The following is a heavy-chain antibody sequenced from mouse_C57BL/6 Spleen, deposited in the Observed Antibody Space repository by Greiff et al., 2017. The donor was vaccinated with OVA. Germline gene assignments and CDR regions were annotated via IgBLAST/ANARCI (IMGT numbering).Heavy chain of an antibody. CDR3: ARSGTTVVAKDY. Sequence: QVQLQQSGAELVKPGASVKISCKASGYAFSSYWMNWVKQRPGKGLEGIGQIYPGDGDTNYNGKFKGKATLTADKSSSTAYMQLSSLTSEDSAVYFCARSGTTVVAKDYWGQGTTLTVSS. D-gene: IGHD1-1*01. CDR2: IYPGDGDT. V-gene: IGHV1-80*01. J-gene: IGHJ2*01. CDR1: GYAFSSYW.